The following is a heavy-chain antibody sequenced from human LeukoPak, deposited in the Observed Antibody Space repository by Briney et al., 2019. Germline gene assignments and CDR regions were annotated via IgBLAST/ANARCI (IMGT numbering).Heavy chain of an antibody. CDR1: GFPFSSYW. Sequence: GGSLRLSCVATGFPFSSYWMTWVRQAPGKGLEWVANIKQDGSKKSYVDSVKGRFTISRDNAKNSLYLQMNSLRAEDTAIYYCTRVGYIDEGIDYWGQGTLVTVSS. J-gene: IGHJ4*02. CDR2: IKQDGSKK. D-gene: IGHD5-24*01. V-gene: IGHV3-7*04. CDR3: TRVGYIDEGIDY.